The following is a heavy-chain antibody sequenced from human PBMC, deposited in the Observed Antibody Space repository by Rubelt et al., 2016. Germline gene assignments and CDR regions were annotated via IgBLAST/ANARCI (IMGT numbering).Heavy chain of an antibody. CDR3: ARGGRITIFGVVYYFDY. Sequence: QVQLQESGPGLVKPSETLSLTCTVSGGSISSYYWSWIRQPPGKGLEWIGYIYYSGSTNYNPSLKSRVTISGDTSKNQFSLKLGSVTAADTAVYYCARGGRITIFGVVYYFDYWGQGTLVTVSS. J-gene: IGHJ4*02. CDR1: GGSISSYY. D-gene: IGHD3-3*01. CDR2: IYYSGST. V-gene: IGHV4-59*12.